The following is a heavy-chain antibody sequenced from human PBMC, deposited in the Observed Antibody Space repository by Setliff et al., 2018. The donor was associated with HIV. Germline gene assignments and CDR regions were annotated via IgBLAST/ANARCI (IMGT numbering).Heavy chain of an antibody. Sequence: PSETLSLTCAVYGGSFSDYYWSWIRQPPGKGLEWIGEINHSGSTNYNPSLKSRVTISVDTSKNQFSLKLSSVTAADTAVYYCARPIYSSSSRGFRPQEYYYYGMDVWGQGTTVTVSS. D-gene: IGHD6-6*01. CDR3: ARPIYSSSSRGFRPQEYYYYGMDV. J-gene: IGHJ6*02. V-gene: IGHV4-34*01. CDR2: INHSGST. CDR1: GGSFSDYY.